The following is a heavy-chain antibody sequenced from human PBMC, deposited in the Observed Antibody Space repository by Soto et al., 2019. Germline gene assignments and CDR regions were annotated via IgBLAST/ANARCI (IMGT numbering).Heavy chain of an antibody. V-gene: IGHV3-7*03. Sequence: GGSLRLSCAASGFTFSNYWMSWVRQAPGKGLEWVANIKPDGSVKYYVDSVKGRFTISRDNAKNTLYLQMNSLRAEDTAVYYCAKDGYYDFWSGYYSGPNYYMDVWGKGTTVTVSS. CDR2: IKPDGSVK. D-gene: IGHD3-3*01. CDR3: AKDGYYDFWSGYYSGPNYYMDV. J-gene: IGHJ6*03. CDR1: GFTFSNYW.